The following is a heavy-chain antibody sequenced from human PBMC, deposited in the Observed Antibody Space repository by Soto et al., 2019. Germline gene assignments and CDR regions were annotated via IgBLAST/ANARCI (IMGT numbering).Heavy chain of an antibody. CDR2: ISSSSSTI. CDR3: ARVPLGYCIGTSCYPNDAFDI. Sequence: EVQLVESGGGLVQPGGSLRLSCAASGFTFSSYSMNWVRQAPGKGLEWVSYISSSSSTIYYADSVKGRFTISRDNAKNSLYLQMNSLRDEDTAVYYCARVPLGYCIGTSCYPNDAFDIWGQGTMVAVSS. D-gene: IGHD2-2*01. J-gene: IGHJ3*02. V-gene: IGHV3-48*02. CDR1: GFTFSSYS.